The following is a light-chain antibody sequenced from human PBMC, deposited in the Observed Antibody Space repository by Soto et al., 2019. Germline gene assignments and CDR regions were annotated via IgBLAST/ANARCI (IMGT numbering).Light chain of an antibody. CDR3: QQYNSYSWT. J-gene: IGKJ1*01. CDR1: RRISTW. Sequence: DIQMTQSPSTLSASVGDRVTITCRASRRISTWLAWYQQKPGEAPKVLIYQASSLESGVPSRFSGSGSGTQFTLTISSLQPDDSATYYCQQYNSYSWTFGQGTKVEIK. CDR2: QAS. V-gene: IGKV1-5*03.